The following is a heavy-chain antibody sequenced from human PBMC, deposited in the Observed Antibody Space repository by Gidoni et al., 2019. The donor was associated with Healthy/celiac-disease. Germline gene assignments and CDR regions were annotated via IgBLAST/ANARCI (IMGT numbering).Heavy chain of an antibody. CDR1: GYTFTSYY. CDR3: ARDQGYNWNDVGWFDP. J-gene: IGHJ5*02. D-gene: IGHD1-20*01. Sequence: QVQLVQSGAEVKKPGASVKVSCKASGYTFTSYYLHWVRQAPGQGLEWMGIINTSGGSTSYAEKFQGRVTMTRDTSTSTVYMELSSLRSEDTAVYYCARDQGYNWNDVGWFDPWAREPWSPSPQ. V-gene: IGHV1-46*01. CDR2: INTSGGST.